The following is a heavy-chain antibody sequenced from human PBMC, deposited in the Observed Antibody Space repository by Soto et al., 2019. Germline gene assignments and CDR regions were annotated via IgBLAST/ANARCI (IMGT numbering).Heavy chain of an antibody. CDR3: AQEGVSSGEAGGFDF. J-gene: IGHJ3*01. CDR2: IGANGAAT. CDR1: GFTFSNYP. V-gene: IGHV3-23*01. D-gene: IGHD6-19*01. Sequence: EVQVLESGGDLIQPGGSLRLSCAAFGFTFSNYPMVWVRQAPEKGLEWVSTIGANGAATHYADSVKGRFTISRDNSKNTRYLQMDSLRGEDTAVIYCAQEGVSSGEAGGFDFWGQGPLVTVSS.